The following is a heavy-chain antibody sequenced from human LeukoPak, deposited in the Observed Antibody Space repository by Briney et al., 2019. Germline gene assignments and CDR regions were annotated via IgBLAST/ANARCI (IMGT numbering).Heavy chain of an antibody. CDR2: IYYSGST. D-gene: IGHD3-3*01. V-gene: IGHV4-59*01. CDR3: ARVGYDFWSSYYTERVYYFDY. J-gene: IGHJ4*02. Sequence: PSETLSLTCTVSGGSISSYYWSWIRQPPGKGLEWIGYIYYSGSTNYNPSLKSRVTISVDTSKNQFSLKLSSVTAADTAVYYCARVGYDFWSSYYTERVYYFDYWGQGTLVTVSS. CDR1: GGSISSYY.